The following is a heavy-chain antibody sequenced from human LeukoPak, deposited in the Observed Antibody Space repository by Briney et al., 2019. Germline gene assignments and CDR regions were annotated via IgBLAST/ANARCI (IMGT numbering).Heavy chain of an antibody. CDR3: ARVRVTGYSNFAY. D-gene: IGHD3-9*01. Sequence: GGSLRLSCAASAFTLSSYYMAWVRQAPGKGLEWVSVIYHSGNTDYADSVKGRFTISRDNSKNTVYLQMSSLRAEDTAVYYCARVRVTGYSNFAYWGQGTLVTVCS. V-gene: IGHV3-53*01. CDR1: AFTLSSYY. CDR2: IYHSGNT. J-gene: IGHJ4*02.